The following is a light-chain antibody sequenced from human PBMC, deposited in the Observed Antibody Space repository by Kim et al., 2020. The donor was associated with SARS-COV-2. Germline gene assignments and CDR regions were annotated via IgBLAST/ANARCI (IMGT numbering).Light chain of an antibody. CDR1: QSVSSRY. V-gene: IGKV3-20*01. CDR2: GAS. CDR3: QYYGGSSWT. J-gene: IGKJ1*01. Sequence: SPGESATLSCRASQSVSSRYLGWYQHKRGQAPRLLISGASGRASGVPDRVSGSGSGTDFILTISRLEPEDFAVYYCQYYGGSSWTFGQGTKVDIK.